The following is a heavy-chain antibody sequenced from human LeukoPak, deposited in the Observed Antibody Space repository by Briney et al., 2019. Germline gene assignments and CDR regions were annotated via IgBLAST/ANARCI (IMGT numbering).Heavy chain of an antibody. CDR2: MHYSGSS. Sequence: SETLSLTCTVSGGSVSNGGYYWSWIRQPPGKGLEWIGNMHYSGSSNYNPSLKSRVTISVDSSMNQFSLLLTSATAADTAVYYCARDSLLRGSGWDYWYFDLWGRGTLVTVSS. CDR3: ARDSLLRGSGWDYWYFDL. CDR1: GGSVSNGGYY. V-gene: IGHV4-61*08. J-gene: IGHJ2*01. D-gene: IGHD6-25*01.